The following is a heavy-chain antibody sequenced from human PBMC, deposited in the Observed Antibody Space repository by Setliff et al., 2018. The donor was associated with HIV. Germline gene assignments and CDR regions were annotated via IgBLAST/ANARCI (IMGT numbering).Heavy chain of an antibody. CDR3: ATVFYYDSESFSLDY. J-gene: IGHJ4*02. CDR2: IIPVFDTP. Sequence: SVKVSCKASGGAFSSYAINWVRQAPGQGLEWMGGIIPVFDTPNYAQKFQGRVTITANESTNTAHMELSSLRSVDTAMYYCATVFYYDSESFSLDYWGQGMLVTVSS. D-gene: IGHD3-10*01. V-gene: IGHV1-69*13. CDR1: GGAFSSYA.